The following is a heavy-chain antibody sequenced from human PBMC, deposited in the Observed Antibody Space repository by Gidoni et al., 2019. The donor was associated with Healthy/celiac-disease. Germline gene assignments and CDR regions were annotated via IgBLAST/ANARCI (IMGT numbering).Heavy chain of an antibody. V-gene: IGHV3-74*01. CDR3: AREEVKSSIAARVGYYYYGMDV. J-gene: IGHJ6*02. Sequence: SVKGRFTISRDNAKNTLYLQMNSLRAEDTAVYYCAREEVKSSIAARVGYYYYGMDVWGQGTTVTVSS. D-gene: IGHD6-6*01.